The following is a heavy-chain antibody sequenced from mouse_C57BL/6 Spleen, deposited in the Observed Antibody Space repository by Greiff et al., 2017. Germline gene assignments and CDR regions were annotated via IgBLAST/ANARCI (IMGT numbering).Heavy chain of an antibody. J-gene: IGHJ3*01. Sequence: QVQLQQSGAELARPGASVKLSCKASGYTFTSYGISWVKQRTGQGLEWIGEIYPRSGNTYYNEKFKGKATLTADKSSSTAYMQLSSLTSEDSAVYYCARGGYYSNPAWFAYWGQGTLVTVSA. CDR3: ARGGYYSNPAWFAY. D-gene: IGHD2-5*01. CDR2: IYPRSGNT. CDR1: GYTFTSYG. V-gene: IGHV1-81*01.